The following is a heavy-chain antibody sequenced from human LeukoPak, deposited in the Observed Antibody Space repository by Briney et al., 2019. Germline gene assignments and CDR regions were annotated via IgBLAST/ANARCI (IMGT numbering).Heavy chain of an antibody. D-gene: IGHD5-24*01. V-gene: IGHV1-2*02. CDR2: INPNSGGT. CDR3: ARATVEMATISLYFWFDP. J-gene: IGHJ5*02. CDR1: GYTFTGYY. Sequence: ASVKVSCKASGYTFTGYYMHWVRQAPGQGLEWMGWINPNSGGTNYAQKFQGRVTMTRDTSISTAYVELSRLRSDDTAVYYCARATVEMATISLYFWFDPWGQGTLVTVSS.